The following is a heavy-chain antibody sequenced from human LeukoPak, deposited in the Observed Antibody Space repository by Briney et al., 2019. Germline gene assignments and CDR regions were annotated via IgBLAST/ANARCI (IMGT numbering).Heavy chain of an antibody. CDR2: IWYDGSNK. Sequence: GSLRLSCAASGFTFSIYDMHWVRQAPGKGLEWVAVIWYDGSNKYYADSVKGRYTISRDNSKNTLYLQMNSLRAEDTAVYYCARDRSYYYDSSATNWFDPWGQGTLVTVSS. CDR3: ARDRSYYYDSSATNWFDP. V-gene: IGHV3-33*08. CDR1: GFTFSIYD. D-gene: IGHD3-22*01. J-gene: IGHJ5*02.